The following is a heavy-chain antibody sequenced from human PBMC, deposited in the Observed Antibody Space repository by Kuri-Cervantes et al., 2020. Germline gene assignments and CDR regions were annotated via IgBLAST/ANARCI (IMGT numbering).Heavy chain of an antibody. CDR3: AKAVKQWPDSYLDY. D-gene: IGHD6-19*01. J-gene: IGHJ4*02. Sequence: GESLKISCAASGFTVSSNYMSWVRQAPGKGLEWVSVIYSGGSTYYADSVKGRFTISRDNSKNTLYLQMNSLRAEDTAVYYCAKAVKQWPDSYLDYWGQGTLVTVSS. V-gene: IGHV3-53*01. CDR2: IYSGGST. CDR1: GFTVSSNY.